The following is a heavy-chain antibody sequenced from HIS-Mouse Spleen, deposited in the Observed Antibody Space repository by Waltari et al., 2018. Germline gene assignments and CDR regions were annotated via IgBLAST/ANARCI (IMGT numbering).Heavy chain of an antibody. J-gene: IGHJ2*01. CDR2: IYYSGST. CDR3: AREIPYSSSWYDWYFDL. D-gene: IGHD6-13*01. CDR1: GGSISSSSYY. V-gene: IGHV4-39*07. Sequence: QLQLQESGPGLVKPSETLSLTCTVSGGSISSSSYYWGWIRQPPGKGLEGIGSIYYSGSTYYTPSPKSRGTISVDTSKNQFSLKLSSVTAADTAVYYCAREIPYSSSWYDWYFDLWGRGTLVTVSS.